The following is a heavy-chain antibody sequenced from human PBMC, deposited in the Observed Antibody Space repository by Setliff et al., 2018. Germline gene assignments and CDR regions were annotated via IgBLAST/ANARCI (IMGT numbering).Heavy chain of an antibody. D-gene: IGHD6-6*01. Sequence: PSETLSLTCAVYGGPFSGYSWTWIRQPPGKGLEWIGDINHSGSTNYSPSLKSRVTISVDTSKNQFSLKLSSVTAADTAVYYCARGSRIAGRAIDFWGQGTQVTVSS. CDR1: GGPFSGYS. J-gene: IGHJ4*02. V-gene: IGHV4-34*01. CDR2: INHSGST. CDR3: ARGSRIAGRAIDF.